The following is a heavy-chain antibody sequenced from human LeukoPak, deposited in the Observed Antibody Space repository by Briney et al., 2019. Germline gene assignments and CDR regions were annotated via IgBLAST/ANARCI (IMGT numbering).Heavy chain of an antibody. CDR1: TFTFSTYW. V-gene: IGHV3-74*01. D-gene: IGHD3-10*01. CDR2: INGDGSTT. Sequence: PGGSLGLSCEASTFTFSTYWMHWVRQAPGKGLVWVSYINGDGSTTNYADSVKGRLTISRDNAKNTLYLQMNSLRAEDTAVYYCATGSGSYYDSWGLGTLVTVSS. J-gene: IGHJ4*02. CDR3: ATGSGSYYDS.